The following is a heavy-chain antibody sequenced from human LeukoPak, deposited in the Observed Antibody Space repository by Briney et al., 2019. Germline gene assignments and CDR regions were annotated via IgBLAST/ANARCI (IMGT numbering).Heavy chain of an antibody. V-gene: IGHV3-74*01. D-gene: IGHD6-19*01. CDR1: GFTFSSYW. J-gene: IGHJ1*01. Sequence: GGSLRLSCAASGFTFSSYWMHWVRQAPGKGLVWVSRINSDGSSTSYADSVKGRFTISRDNAKNTVYLQMNSLRAEDTAVYYCAKGYSSGWWGFQHWGQGTLVTVSS. CDR2: INSDGSST. CDR3: AKGYSSGWWGFQH.